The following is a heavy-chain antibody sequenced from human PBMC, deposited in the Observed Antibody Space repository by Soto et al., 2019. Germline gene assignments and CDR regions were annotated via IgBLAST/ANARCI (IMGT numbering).Heavy chain of an antibody. CDR2: INHSGST. CDR1: GGSFSGYY. J-gene: IGHJ3*02. D-gene: IGHD2-2*01. CDR3: ARGYPYLCSSTSCPKAGAFDI. V-gene: IGHV4-34*01. Sequence: QVQLQQWGAGLLKPSETLSLTCAVYGGSFSGYYWSWIRQPQGKGLEWIGEINHSGSTNYNPSLKSRVTISVDTSKNQFYLKLSSVTAADTAVYYCARGYPYLCSSTSCPKAGAFDIWGQGTMVTVSS.